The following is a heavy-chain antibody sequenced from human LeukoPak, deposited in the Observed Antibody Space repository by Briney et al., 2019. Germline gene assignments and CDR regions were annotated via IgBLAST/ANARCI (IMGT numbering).Heavy chain of an antibody. CDR3: AREEGYYYMDV. V-gene: IGHV3-30*03. Sequence: PGRSLRLSCAASGFTFSSYGMHWVRQAPGKGLEWVAVISYDGSNKYYADSVKGRFTISRDNSKNTLYLQMNSLRAEDTAVYYCAREEGYYYMDVWGKGTTVTISS. CDR1: GFTFSSYG. CDR2: ISYDGSNK. J-gene: IGHJ6*03.